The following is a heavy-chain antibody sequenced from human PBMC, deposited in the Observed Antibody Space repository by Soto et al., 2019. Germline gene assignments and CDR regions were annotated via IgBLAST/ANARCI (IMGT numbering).Heavy chain of an antibody. V-gene: IGHV3-7*05. J-gene: IGHJ4*02. D-gene: IGHD3-3*02. Sequence: EVQLVESGGGLVQPGGSLRLSCGVSGFTFSNYWMNWVRQAPGKGLEWVASIKQDGSEKYYVDSVNGRSTISRDNAKNSLCLQMSLMGDEETVVYYCAIARGISALGYWGQGTLVTVSS. CDR2: IKQDGSEK. CDR1: GFTFSNYW. CDR3: AIARGISALGY.